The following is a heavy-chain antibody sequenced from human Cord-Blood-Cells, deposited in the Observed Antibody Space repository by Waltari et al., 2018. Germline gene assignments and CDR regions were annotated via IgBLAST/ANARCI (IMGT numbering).Heavy chain of an antibody. D-gene: IGHD2-15*01. Sequence: QVQLVQSGAEVQKPGASVKVSCKASGNTFTSYAMHWVTQAPEQMLEWRGWITAGNGNTNYSQKFQGRVTITRDTSANTAYMGLSSLRSEDTAVYYCARGKLLFDYWGQGTLVTVSS. CDR3: ARGKLLFDY. J-gene: IGHJ4*02. V-gene: IGHV1-3*01. CDR2: ITAGNGNT. CDR1: GNTFTSYA.